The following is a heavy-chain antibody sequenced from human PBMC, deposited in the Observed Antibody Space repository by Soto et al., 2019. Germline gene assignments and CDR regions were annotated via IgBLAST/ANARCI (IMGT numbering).Heavy chain of an antibody. Sequence: PSETLSLTCTVSGGSISSSSYYWGWIRQPPGKGLEWIGSIYYSGSTYYNPSLKSRVTISVDTSKNQFSLKLSSVTAADTAVYYCARQAAVARGYYYYYGMDVWGQGTTVTVSS. J-gene: IGHJ6*02. CDR2: IYYSGST. V-gene: IGHV4-39*01. CDR1: GGSISSSSYY. CDR3: ARQAAVARGYYYYYGMDV. D-gene: IGHD6-19*01.